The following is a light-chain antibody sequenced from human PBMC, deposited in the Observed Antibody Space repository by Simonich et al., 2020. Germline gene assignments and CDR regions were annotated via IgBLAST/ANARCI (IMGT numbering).Light chain of an antibody. Sequence: DILMTQSPDSLAVSLGERATINCKSSQSVLYSSNNKNYLAWYQQKPGQPPKLLISWASTRASGVPDRFSGSGSGTDFTLTISSLQAEDVAVYYCQQYYSTPYTFGKGTKLEIK. J-gene: IGKJ2*01. CDR3: QQYYSTPYT. CDR1: QSVLYSSNNKNY. CDR2: WAS. V-gene: IGKV4-1*01.